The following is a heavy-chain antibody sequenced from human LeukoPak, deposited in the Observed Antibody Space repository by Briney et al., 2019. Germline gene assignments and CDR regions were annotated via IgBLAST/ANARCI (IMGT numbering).Heavy chain of an antibody. CDR2: ISWNSGSI. CDR3: AKDMDYGGNSGHAFDI. J-gene: IGHJ3*02. D-gene: IGHD4-23*01. CDR1: GSTVSSSF. Sequence: GGSLRLSCAASGSTVSSSFIYWVRRAPGKGLEWVSGISWNSGSIGYADSVKGRFTISRDNAKNSLYLQMNSLRAEDTALYYCAKDMDYGGNSGHAFDIWGQGTMVTVSS. V-gene: IGHV3-9*01.